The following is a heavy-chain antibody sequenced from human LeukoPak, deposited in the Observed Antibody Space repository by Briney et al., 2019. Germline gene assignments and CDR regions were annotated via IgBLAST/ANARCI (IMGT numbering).Heavy chain of an antibody. D-gene: IGHD2-2*01. CDR1: HFTFTTYW. CDR2: IKPDGSEK. CDR3: AKARSSTSCGAFDI. V-gene: IGHV3-7*01. J-gene: IGHJ3*02. Sequence: PGGSLRLSRAASHFTFTTYWMSWLRQAPGKGLEWVANIKPDGSEKYYVDSVKGRFTISRDNAKSSLYLQMDSLRTEDTALYYCAKARSSTSCGAFDIWGQGTMVTVSS.